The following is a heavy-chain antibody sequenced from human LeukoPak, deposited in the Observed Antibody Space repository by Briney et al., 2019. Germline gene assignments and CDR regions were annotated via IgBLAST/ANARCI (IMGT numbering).Heavy chain of an antibody. CDR1: GYTFTTYY. V-gene: IGHV1-46*01. J-gene: IGHJ6*02. CDR3: ARDRHGSGTYNYYGMDV. Sequence: ASVKVSCKASGYTFTTYYMHWVRQAPGQGLEWVGIINPSGGSTSYAQKFQGRVTITRDTSTSTVYMEMSSLRSEDTAVYYCARDRHGSGTYNYYGMDVWGQGTTVTVSS. D-gene: IGHD3-10*01. CDR2: INPSGGST.